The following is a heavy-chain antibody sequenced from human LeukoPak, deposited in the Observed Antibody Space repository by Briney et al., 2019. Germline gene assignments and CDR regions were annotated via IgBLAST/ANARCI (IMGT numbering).Heavy chain of an antibody. CDR3: ARGPRNDP. CDR1: GYPFTTWE. D-gene: IGHD1-14*01. V-gene: IGHV1-8*01. Sequence: ASVKVSCKTSGYPFTTWEINWVRQAAGQGLEWMGWVHPNSGNTAYAQKFQGRVTMTRDTSISTAYMELSGLRFDDTAVYFCARGPRNDPWGQGTRVTVSS. CDR2: VHPNSGNT. J-gene: IGHJ5*02.